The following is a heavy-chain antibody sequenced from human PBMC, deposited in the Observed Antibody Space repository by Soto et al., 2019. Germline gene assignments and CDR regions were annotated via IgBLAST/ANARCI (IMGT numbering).Heavy chain of an antibody. CDR1: GFPFSSYA. Sequence: GGSLRLSCAASGFPFSSYAMHWVRQAPGKGLEWVAVISYDGSNKYYADSVKGRFTVSRDNAKNSLYLQMNSLRAEDTAVYYCTRELGATGYWGQGTLVTVSS. J-gene: IGHJ4*02. CDR2: ISYDGSNK. CDR3: TRELGATGY. D-gene: IGHD1-26*01. V-gene: IGHV3-30-3*01.